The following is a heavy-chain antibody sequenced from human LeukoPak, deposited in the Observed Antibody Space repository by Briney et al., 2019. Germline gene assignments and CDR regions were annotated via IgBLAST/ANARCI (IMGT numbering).Heavy chain of an antibody. CDR2: ISSSSSYI. Sequence: GGSLRLSCVASGFTFSSYAMHWVRQAPGKGLEWVSSISSSSSYIYYADSVKGRFTISRDNAKNSLYLQMNSLRAEDTAVYYCARVGDYDSSGYYYLDYWGQGTLVTVSS. V-gene: IGHV3-21*01. CDR3: ARVGDYDSSGYYYLDY. D-gene: IGHD3-22*01. CDR1: GFTFSSYA. J-gene: IGHJ4*02.